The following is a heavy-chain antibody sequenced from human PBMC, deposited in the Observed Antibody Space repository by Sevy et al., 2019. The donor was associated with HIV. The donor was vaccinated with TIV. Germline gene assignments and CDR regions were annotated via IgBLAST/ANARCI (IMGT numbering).Heavy chain of an antibody. Sequence: GGSLRLSCAASGFTFSNAWMNWVRQAPGKELEWVGRIKSNTDGGTTDYATPVKGRFTISRDDSKNTLYLQMNSLKTEDTAVYYCATKKRLWSGYFYFDYWGQGTLVTVSS. CDR3: ATKKRLWSGYFYFDY. J-gene: IGHJ4*02. D-gene: IGHD3-3*02. CDR1: GFTFSNAW. V-gene: IGHV3-15*01. CDR2: IKSNTDGGTT.